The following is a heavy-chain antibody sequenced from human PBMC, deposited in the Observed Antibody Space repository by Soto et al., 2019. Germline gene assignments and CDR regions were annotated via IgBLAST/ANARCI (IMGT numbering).Heavy chain of an antibody. CDR1: GFTFSSYG. Sequence: QVQLVESGGGVVQPGRSLRLSCAASGFTFSSYGMHWVRQAPGKGLEWVAVISYDGSNKYYADSVKGRFTISRDNSKNTLDLQMNSLRAEDTAVYYCAKDRESVTTDSDSYYYYGMDVWGQGTTVTVSS. CDR2: ISYDGSNK. J-gene: IGHJ6*02. V-gene: IGHV3-30*18. D-gene: IGHD4-4*01. CDR3: AKDRESVTTDSDSYYYYGMDV.